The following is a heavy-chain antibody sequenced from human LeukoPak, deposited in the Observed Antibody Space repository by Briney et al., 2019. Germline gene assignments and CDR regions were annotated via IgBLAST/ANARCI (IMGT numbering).Heavy chain of an antibody. Sequence: PSETLSLTCTVSGGSISSYYWSWIRQPPGKGLEWIGYIYYSGSTNYNPSLKSRVTISVDTSKNQFSLKLSSVTAADTAVYYCARGVGYCSSTSCYTYYFDYWGQGTLVTVSS. D-gene: IGHD2-2*01. CDR1: GGSISSYY. V-gene: IGHV4-59*12. CDR3: ARGVGYCSSTSCYTYYFDY. CDR2: IYYSGST. J-gene: IGHJ4*02.